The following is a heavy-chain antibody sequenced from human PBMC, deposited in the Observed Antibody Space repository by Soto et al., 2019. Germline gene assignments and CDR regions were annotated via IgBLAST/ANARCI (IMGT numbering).Heavy chain of an antibody. J-gene: IGHJ4*02. CDR1: GYTFSSFG. CDR3: ARGPYQLLPSGEQLVPFDY. D-gene: IGHD2-2*01. V-gene: IGHV1-2*04. CDR2: TNPKSGGT. Sequence: ASVKVSWKASGYTFSSFGISWVRQAPGQGLEWMGWTNPKSGGTNYAQKFQGWVTMTRDTSISTAYMELSRLRSDDTAVYYCARGPYQLLPSGEQLVPFDYWGQGTLVTVSS.